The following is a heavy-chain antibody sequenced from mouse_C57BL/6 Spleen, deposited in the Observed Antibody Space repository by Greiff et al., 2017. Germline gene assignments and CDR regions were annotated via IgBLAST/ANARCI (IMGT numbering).Heavy chain of an antibody. Sequence: DVKLVESGGGLVKPGGSLKLSCAASGFTFSSYTMSWVRQTPEKRLEWVATISGGGGNTSYPASVKGRFTISRDNAKNTLYLQMSSLRSEDTALYYCARHADYYGRSYDWYFDVWGTGTTVTVSS. J-gene: IGHJ1*03. V-gene: IGHV5-9*01. CDR1: GFTFSSYT. CDR3: ARHADYYGRSYDWYFDV. D-gene: IGHD1-1*01. CDR2: ISGGGGNT.